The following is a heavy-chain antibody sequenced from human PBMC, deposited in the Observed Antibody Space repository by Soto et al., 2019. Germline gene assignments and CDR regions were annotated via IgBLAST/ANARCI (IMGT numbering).Heavy chain of an antibody. V-gene: IGHV1-69*01. CDR1: GGTFSSYA. J-gene: IGHJ6*02. Sequence: QVQLVQSGAEVKKPGSSVKVSCKASGGTFSSYAISWVRQAPGPGLEWMGGIIPITGTANYAQKFQGRVTITADESTSTAYMELSSLRSEDTAVYYWAISQGSSTSLEIYYYYYYGMDVWGQGTTVTVSS. CDR2: IIPITGTA. CDR3: AISQGSSTSLEIYYYYYYGMDV. D-gene: IGHD2-2*01.